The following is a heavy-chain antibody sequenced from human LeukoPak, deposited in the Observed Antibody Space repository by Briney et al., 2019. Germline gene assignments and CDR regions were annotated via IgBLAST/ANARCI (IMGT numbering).Heavy chain of an antibody. Sequence: GASVKVSCKVSGNTLTDLSIHWVRQAPEKGLDWMGGFDPEDAEVIYAEKFQDRVTMTEDPSTDTAYMELSSLRSEDTAVYYCARGRDYGDYGSDYWGQGTLVTVSS. J-gene: IGHJ4*02. CDR1: GNTLTDLS. D-gene: IGHD4-17*01. V-gene: IGHV1-24*01. CDR2: FDPEDAEV. CDR3: ARGRDYGDYGSDY.